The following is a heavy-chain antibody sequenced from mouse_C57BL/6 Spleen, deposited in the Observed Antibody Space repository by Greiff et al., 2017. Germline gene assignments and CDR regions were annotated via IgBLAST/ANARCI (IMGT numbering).Heavy chain of an antibody. CDR1: GYTFTSYW. Sequence: VQLQQSGTELVKPGASVKLSCKASGYTFTSYWMHWVKQRPGQGLEWIGNINPSNGGTNYNEKCKSKATLTVDKSSSTAYMQLSSLTSEDSAVYYCARWLPPWYFDVWGTGTTVTVSS. D-gene: IGHD2-2*01. CDR2: INPSNGGT. J-gene: IGHJ1*03. CDR3: ARWLPPWYFDV. V-gene: IGHV1-53*01.